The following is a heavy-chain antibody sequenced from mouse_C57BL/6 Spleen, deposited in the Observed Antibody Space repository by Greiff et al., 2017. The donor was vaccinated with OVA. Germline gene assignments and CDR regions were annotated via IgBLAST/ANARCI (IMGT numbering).Heavy chain of an antibody. CDR3: ARRDYDSSTGYWYFDV. Sequence: VQRVESGAELVRPGTSVKMSCKASGYTFTSYWIGWAKQRPGHGLEWIGDIYPGGGYTNYNEKFKGKATLTADTSSSTAYMQFSSLTSEDSAIYYCARRDYDSSTGYWYFDVWGTGTTVTVSS. D-gene: IGHD2-4*01. V-gene: IGHV1-63*01. CDR2: IYPGGGYT. CDR1: GYTFTSYW. J-gene: IGHJ1*03.